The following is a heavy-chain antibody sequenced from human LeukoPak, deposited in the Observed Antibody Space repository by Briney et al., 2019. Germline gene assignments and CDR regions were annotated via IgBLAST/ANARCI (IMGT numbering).Heavy chain of an antibody. D-gene: IGHD3-3*01. J-gene: IGHJ6*03. CDR1: GGSIYSYY. CDR3: ARGYYDFWSGYYTHYMDV. V-gene: IGHV4-59*08. Sequence: SETLSLTCTVSGGSIYSYYWSWIRQPPGTGLEWIGYIYYSGSTNYNPSLKSRVTISVDTSKNQFSLKLSSVTAADTAVYYCARGYYDFWSGYYTHYMDVWGKGTTVTVSS. CDR2: IYYSGST.